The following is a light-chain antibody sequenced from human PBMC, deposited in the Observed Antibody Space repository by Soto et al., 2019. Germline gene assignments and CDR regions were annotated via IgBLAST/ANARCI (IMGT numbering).Light chain of an antibody. CDR1: SSDVGSYDY. Sequence: QSALIQPPSVSGSPGQTVTISCTGTSSDVGSYDYVSWYQQHPGTVPKPMIYNVNTPPSGVPDRFSGSKSGNTASVTISGLQAEDEAYYWCCSNTSSATGVFGGGTKLTVL. CDR3: CSNTSSATGV. J-gene: IGLJ3*02. V-gene: IGLV2-11*01. CDR2: NVN.